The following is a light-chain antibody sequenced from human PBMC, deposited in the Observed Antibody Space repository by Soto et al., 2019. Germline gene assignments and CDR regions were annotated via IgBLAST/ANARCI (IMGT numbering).Light chain of an antibody. CDR3: IQGTHCPLT. J-gene: IGKJ4*01. CDR2: QVS. V-gene: IGKV2-30*01. CDR1: QSLVYTDGNTY. Sequence: EVVVTQSPLSLPVTLGQPASIACRSSQSLVYTDGNTYLNWYQQRPGQSPRRLIYQVSNRDSGGPGIFSGSASSTQFTRNNSMGEPEDVGIYYCIQGTHCPLTFGGGTKAEMK.